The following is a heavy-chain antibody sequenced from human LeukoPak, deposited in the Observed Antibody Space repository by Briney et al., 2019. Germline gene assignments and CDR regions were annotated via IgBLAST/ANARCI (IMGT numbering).Heavy chain of an antibody. J-gene: IGHJ4*02. CDR1: GFTFSSYE. V-gene: IGHV3-20*04. CDR2: INWNGGST. D-gene: IGHD3-16*02. CDR3: ASGYVWGSYRHFDY. Sequence: GGSLRLSCAASGFTFSSYEMNWVRQAPGKGLEWASGINWNGGSTGYADSVKGRFTISRDNAKNSLYLQMNSLRAEDTALYYCASGYVWGSYRHFDYWGQGTLVTVSS.